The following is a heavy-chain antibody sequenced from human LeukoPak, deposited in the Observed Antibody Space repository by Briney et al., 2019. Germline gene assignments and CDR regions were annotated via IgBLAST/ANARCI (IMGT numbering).Heavy chain of an antibody. Sequence: GGSLRLSCAASGFTFNNYAMGWVRQAPGKRPEWVSSIRYNIENTHYADAVQGRFTISRDNSKNTLYLQMNSLRAEDTARYYCAKASTRDTGYYFDSWGQGTLVSVSS. CDR1: GFTFNNYA. V-gene: IGHV3-23*01. J-gene: IGHJ4*02. CDR3: AKASTRDTGYYFDS. D-gene: IGHD3-9*01. CDR2: IRYNIENT.